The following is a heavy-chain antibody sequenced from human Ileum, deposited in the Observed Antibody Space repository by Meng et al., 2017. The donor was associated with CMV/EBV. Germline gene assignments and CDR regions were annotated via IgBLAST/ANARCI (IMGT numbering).Heavy chain of an antibody. D-gene: IGHD5-18*01. CDR2: IIPIFGTT. Sequence: SGGTFSNYAITWVRQAPGQGIEWMGGIIPIFGTTNYAQKYRGRITITTDESTRTAYMELSRLRSEDTAVYYCARHQEYSYGYSAVDDWGQGTLVTVSS. CDR3: ARHQEYSYGYSAVDD. V-gene: IGHV1-69*05. J-gene: IGHJ4*02. CDR1: GGTFSNYA.